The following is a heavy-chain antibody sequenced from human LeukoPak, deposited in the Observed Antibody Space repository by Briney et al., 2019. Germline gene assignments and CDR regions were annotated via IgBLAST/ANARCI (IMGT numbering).Heavy chain of an antibody. CDR2: IYYSGST. CDR1: GGSISSSSYY. CDR3: ARQTTDEYYYYYMDV. Sequence: SETLSLTCTVSGGSISSSSYYWGWIRQPPGKGLEWIGSIYYSGSTYYNPSLKSRVTISVDTSKNQFSLKLSSVTAADTAVYYCARQTTDEYYYYYMDVWGKGTTVTVSS. V-gene: IGHV4-39*01. J-gene: IGHJ6*03. D-gene: IGHD4-17*01.